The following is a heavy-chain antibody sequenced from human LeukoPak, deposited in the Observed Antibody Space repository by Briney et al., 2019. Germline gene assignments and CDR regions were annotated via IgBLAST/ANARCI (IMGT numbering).Heavy chain of an antibody. J-gene: IGHJ5*02. CDR3: ARDLSVAGRGDWFDP. V-gene: IGHV3-9*01. Sequence: GGSLRLSCAASGFTFDDYAMHWVRQAPGKGLEWVSGISWNSGSIGYADSVKGRFTISRDNAKNSLYLQMNSLRADDTAVYYCARDLSVAGRGDWFDPWGQGTLVTVSS. CDR2: ISWNSGSI. D-gene: IGHD6-19*01. CDR1: GFTFDDYA.